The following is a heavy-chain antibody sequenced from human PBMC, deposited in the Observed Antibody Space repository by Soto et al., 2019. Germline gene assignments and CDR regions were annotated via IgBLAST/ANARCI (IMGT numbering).Heavy chain of an antibody. CDR1: GGTFSSYA. D-gene: IGHD1-26*01. J-gene: IGHJ6*02. CDR3: ASWGGSYQGYYSYGMDV. Sequence: QVQLVQSGAEVKKPGSSVKVSCKASGGTFSSYAISWVRQAPGQGLEWMGGIIPIFGTANYAQKFQGRVTITADESTSTAYMELSSLRSEDTAVYYCASWGGSYQGYYSYGMDVWGQGTTVTVSS. CDR2: IIPIFGTA. V-gene: IGHV1-69*01.